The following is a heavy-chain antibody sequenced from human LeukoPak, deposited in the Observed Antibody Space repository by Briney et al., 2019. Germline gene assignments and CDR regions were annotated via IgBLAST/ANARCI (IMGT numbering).Heavy chain of an antibody. J-gene: IGHJ4*02. V-gene: IGHV3-53*01. CDR2: IYSGGST. D-gene: IGHD3-16*01. Sequence: PGGSLRLSCAASGFSVSVNYMSWVRQAPGKGLEWVSVIYSGGSTDYADSVKGRFTISRDNSKNTLYLQMNSLRAEDTAVYYCAKDQGGGPLYNFDYWGQGTLVTVSS. CDR3: AKDQGGGPLYNFDY. CDR1: GFSVSVNY.